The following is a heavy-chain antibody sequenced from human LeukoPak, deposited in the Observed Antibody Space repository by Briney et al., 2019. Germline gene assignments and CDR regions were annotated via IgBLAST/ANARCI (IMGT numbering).Heavy chain of an antibody. CDR3: ARDLSSTYDFWSGYYTGEVDY. CDR1: GYTFTGYY. Sequence: ASVKVSCKASGYTFTGYYMHWVRQAPGQGLEWMGRINPNSGGTNYAQKFQGRVTMTRDTSISTAYMELSRLRSDDTAVYYCARDLSSTYDFWSGYYTGEVDYWGQETPVTVSS. CDR2: INPNSGGT. V-gene: IGHV1-2*06. J-gene: IGHJ4*02. D-gene: IGHD3-3*01.